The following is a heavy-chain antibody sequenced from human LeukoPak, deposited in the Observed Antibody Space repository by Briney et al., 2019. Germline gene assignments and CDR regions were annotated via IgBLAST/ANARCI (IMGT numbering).Heavy chain of an antibody. D-gene: IGHD3-3*01. CDR2: INSDGSST. J-gene: IGHJ5*02. V-gene: IGHV3-74*01. CDR3: ARGGITIFGVAPARWFDP. Sequence: GGSLRLSCAASGFTFSSYWMHWVRQAPGKGLVWVSRINSDGSSTSYADSVKGRFTISRDNAKNTLYLQMKSLRTEDTAVYYCARGGITIFGVAPARWFDPWGQGTLVTVSS. CDR1: GFTFSSYW.